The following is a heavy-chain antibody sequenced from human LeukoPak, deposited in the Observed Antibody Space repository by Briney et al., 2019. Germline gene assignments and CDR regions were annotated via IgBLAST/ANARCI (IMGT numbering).Heavy chain of an antibody. CDR3: ARNPIFDSAFDY. D-gene: IGHD5/OR15-5a*01. CDR2: IIPIFGTA. Sequence: SVKVSCKASGGTFSSYAISWVRQAPGQGLEWRGGIIPIFGTANYAQKFQGRVTITTDESTSTAYMELSSLRSEDTAVYYCARNPIFDSAFDYWGQGTLVTVSS. V-gene: IGHV1-69*05. J-gene: IGHJ4*02. CDR1: GGTFSSYA.